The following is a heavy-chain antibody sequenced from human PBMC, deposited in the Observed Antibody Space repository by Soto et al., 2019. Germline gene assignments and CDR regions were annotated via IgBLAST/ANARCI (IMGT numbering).Heavy chain of an antibody. J-gene: IGHJ3*02. CDR2: IKSESDGGTT. D-gene: IGHD7-27*01. V-gene: IGHV3-15*01. Sequence: PGGSLRLSCTSFGFTFNKAWLSWVRQAPGKGLEWVGRIKSESDGGTTDYGAPVKGRFTISRDDSKNTVFLQMNSLKTEDTAVYYCTTDPWGGSDGFDIWGQGTMVTVSS. CDR1: GFTFNKAW. CDR3: TTDPWGGSDGFDI.